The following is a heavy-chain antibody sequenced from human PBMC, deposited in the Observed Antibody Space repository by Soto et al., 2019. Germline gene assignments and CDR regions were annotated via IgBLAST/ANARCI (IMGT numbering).Heavy chain of an antibody. CDR2: ISGSGGST. J-gene: IGHJ4*02. V-gene: IGHV3-23*01. CDR3: AKDLVITMIVVAPGY. D-gene: IGHD3-22*01. CDR1: GFTFSSYA. Sequence: GSLGLSCAASGFTFSSYAMSGVRQAAGKGLEWVSAISGSGGSTYYADSVKGRFTISRDNSKNTLYLQMNSLRAEDTAVYYCAKDLVITMIVVAPGYWGQGTLVTVSS.